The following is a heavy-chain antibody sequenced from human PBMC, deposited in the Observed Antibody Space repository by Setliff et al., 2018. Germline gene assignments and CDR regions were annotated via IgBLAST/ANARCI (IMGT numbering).Heavy chain of an antibody. CDR1: GGSISSRHYY. CDR3: ARMSGFQYMDV. Sequence: SSETLSLTCTVSGGSISSRHYYWSWIRQPAGKGLEWLGQIYTSWSTNYDPSLKGRATLSIDASKRQFSLKLTSVTAADTAVYYCARMSGFQYMDVWGKGTTVTVSS. D-gene: IGHD3-3*01. J-gene: IGHJ6*03. V-gene: IGHV4-61*09. CDR2: IYTSWST.